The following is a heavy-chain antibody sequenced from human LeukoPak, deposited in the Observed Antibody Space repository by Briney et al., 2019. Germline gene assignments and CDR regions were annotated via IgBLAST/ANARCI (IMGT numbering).Heavy chain of an antibody. V-gene: IGHV3-30*02. CDR1: GFTFSNYG. D-gene: IGHD1/OR15-1a*01. CDR2: VRNDGTNK. Sequence: GGSLRLSCAASGFTFSNYGMHWVRQAPGKGLEWVAFVRNDGTNKHYADSVKGRFTISRDNSKNTLYLQMNSLGAEDTAVYYCARHIPRGNNYFDCWGQGTLVTVSS. J-gene: IGHJ4*02. CDR3: ARHIPRGNNYFDC.